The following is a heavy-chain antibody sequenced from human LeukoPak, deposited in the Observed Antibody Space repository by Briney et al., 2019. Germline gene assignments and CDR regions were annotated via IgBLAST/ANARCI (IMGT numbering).Heavy chain of an antibody. CDR1: GYSFTSYW. CDR3: VRGRRNAFDI. CDR2: TYPGDSDT. V-gene: IGHV5-51*01. D-gene: IGHD6-25*01. J-gene: IGHJ3*02. Sequence: GESLKISREGSGYSFTSYWIGWVRQMPGKGLEWMGITYPGDSDTRYSPSFQGQVTISADKSISTAYLQWSSLKASDTAMYYCVRGRRNAFDIWGQGTMVTVSS.